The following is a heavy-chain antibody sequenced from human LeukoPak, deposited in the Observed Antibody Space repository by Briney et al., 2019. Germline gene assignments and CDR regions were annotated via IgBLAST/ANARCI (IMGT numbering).Heavy chain of an antibody. D-gene: IGHD2-21*02. V-gene: IGHV3-21*01. CDR1: GFTFSSYS. J-gene: IGHJ4*02. CDR2: ISSASTYI. CDR3: AREEPNCGGDCHQL. Sequence: GGSLRLSCAASGFTFSSYSMNWVRQAPGKGLEWVSSISSASTYIYYADSVKGRFTISRDNGKNSLYLQMNSLRAEDTAVYYCAREEPNCGGDCHQLWGQGTLVTVSS.